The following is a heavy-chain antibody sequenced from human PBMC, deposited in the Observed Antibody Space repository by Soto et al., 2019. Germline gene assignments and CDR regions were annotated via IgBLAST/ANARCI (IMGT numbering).Heavy chain of an antibody. CDR3: ASRPVMEVAQYGNWFDP. J-gene: IGHJ5*02. CDR1: GGTFSSYP. D-gene: IGHD2-15*01. V-gene: IGHV1-69*13. Sequence: SVKVSCKASGGTFSSYPINWVRQAPGQGLEWMGGIIPFFGTTHSAQKFQGRLTITADESTRTTYMELSSLRSEDTAVYYCASRPVMEVAQYGNWFDPWGQGTLVTVSS. CDR2: IIPFFGTT.